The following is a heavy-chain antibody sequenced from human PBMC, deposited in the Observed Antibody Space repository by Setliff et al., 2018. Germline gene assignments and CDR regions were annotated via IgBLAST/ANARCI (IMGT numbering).Heavy chain of an antibody. Sequence: GGSLRLSCVASGFKFDDHVMYWVRQVPGKGLEWVAGITWNSDNTGYADSVKGRFTVSRDNAKNSLYLQMSSLRAEDTAIYYCASPQAVGNYLGHWGQGTLVTVSS. V-gene: IGHV3-20*04. J-gene: IGHJ4*02. CDR3: ASPQAVGNYLGH. CDR1: GFKFDDHV. D-gene: IGHD6-19*01. CDR2: ITWNSDNT.